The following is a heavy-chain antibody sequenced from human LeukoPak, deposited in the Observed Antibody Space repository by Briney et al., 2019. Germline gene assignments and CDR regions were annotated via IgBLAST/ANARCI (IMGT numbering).Heavy chain of an antibody. CDR2: INTNTGNP. D-gene: IGHD3-16*02. J-gene: IGHJ4*02. V-gene: IGHV7-4-1*02. CDR3: AREVITFGGVIVPLDY. Sequence: ASVKVSCKASGYTFTSYAMNWVRQAPGQGLEWMGWINTNTGNPTYAQGFTGRFVFSLGTSVSTAYLQISSLKAEDTAVYYCAREVITFGGVIVPLDYWGQGTLVTVSS. CDR1: GYTFTSYA.